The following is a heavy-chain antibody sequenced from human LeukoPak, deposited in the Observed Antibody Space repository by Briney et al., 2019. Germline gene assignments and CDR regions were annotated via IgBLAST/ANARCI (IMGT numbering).Heavy chain of an antibody. J-gene: IGHJ6*02. CDR2: IYYSGST. D-gene: IGHD3-22*01. V-gene: IGHV4-59*01. Sequence: SETPSLTCTVSGGSISSYYWSWIRQPPGKGLEWIGYIYYSGSTNYNPSLKSRVTISVDTSKNQFSLKLSSVTAADTAVYYCARVISGYPPFMDVWGQGTTVTVSS. CDR3: ARVISGYPPFMDV. CDR1: GGSISSYY.